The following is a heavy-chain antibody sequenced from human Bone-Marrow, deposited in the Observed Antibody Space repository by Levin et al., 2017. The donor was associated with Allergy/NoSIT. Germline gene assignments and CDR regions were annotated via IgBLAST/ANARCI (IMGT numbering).Heavy chain of an antibody. J-gene: IGHJ5*02. Sequence: KSSETLSLTCAVSGGSISSGGYSWSWIRQPPGKGLEWIGYIYHSGSTYYNPSLKSRVTISVDRSKNQFSLKLSSVTAADTAVYYCARGSGYGDYRYNWFDPWGQGTLVTVSS. V-gene: IGHV4-30-2*01. CDR2: IYHSGST. CDR3: ARGSGYGDYRYNWFDP. CDR1: GGSISSGGYS. D-gene: IGHD4-17*01.